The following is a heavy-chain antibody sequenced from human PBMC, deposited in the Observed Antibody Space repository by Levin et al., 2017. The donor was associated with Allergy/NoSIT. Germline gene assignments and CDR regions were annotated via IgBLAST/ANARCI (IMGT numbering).Heavy chain of an antibody. CDR1: GFTFDDYA. Sequence: LSLPCAASGFTFDDYAMHWARPPPGKGLEWVSIIDWNSGKIDYADSVKGRFTISRDNAKNSVYLQMNSLRDEDTASYYCVKGFGATVPSGMDVWGPGTTVIVSS. V-gene: IGHV3-9*01. CDR3: VKGFGATVPSGMDV. D-gene: IGHD1-26*01. CDR2: IDWNSGKI. J-gene: IGHJ6*02.